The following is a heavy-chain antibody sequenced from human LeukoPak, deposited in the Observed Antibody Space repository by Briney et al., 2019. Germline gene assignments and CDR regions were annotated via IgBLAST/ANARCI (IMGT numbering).Heavy chain of an antibody. J-gene: IGHJ4*02. Sequence: GGSLRLPCAASGVTFGNAWMTWVRQAPGRGLEWVGRSISRSGGVSTEYAAPVKGRFTISRDDSRNTVYLQMNSLKIEDTAVYYCSAYYNGRGDYWGQGTLVTVSS. V-gene: IGHV3-15*01. CDR1: GVTFGNAW. D-gene: IGHD3-10*01. CDR3: SAYYNGRGDY. CDR2: SISRSGGVST.